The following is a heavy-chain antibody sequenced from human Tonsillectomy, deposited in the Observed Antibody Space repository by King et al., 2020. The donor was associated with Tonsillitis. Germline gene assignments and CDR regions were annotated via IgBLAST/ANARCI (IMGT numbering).Heavy chain of an antibody. CDR1: GFTFRGYA. Sequence: VQLVESGGGLVQPGRPLRLSCTGSGFTFRGYALIWFRQAPGKGLEWVGFIRSKGYGETTEYAASVKGRFSISRDDSKSIAYLQMNSLKTEDTAVYYCSITYNNYFDYWGQGSLVTVSS. CDR2: IRSKGYGETT. D-gene: IGHD1-14*01. J-gene: IGHJ4*02. CDR3: SITYNNYFDY. V-gene: IGHV3-49*03.